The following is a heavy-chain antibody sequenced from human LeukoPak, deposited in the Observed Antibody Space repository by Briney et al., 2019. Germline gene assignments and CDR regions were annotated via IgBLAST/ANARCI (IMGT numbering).Heavy chain of an antibody. CDR3: AKGGYSSDY. V-gene: IGHV3-48*01. CDR2: ISSSSDTL. Sequence: PGGSLRLSCAASGFTFSSYSMNWVRQALGKGLEWVSYISSSSDTLYYADSVKGRFTISRDNSKNTLYLQMNSPRAEDTAVYYCAKGGYSSDYWGQGTLVTVSS. D-gene: IGHD6-13*01. J-gene: IGHJ4*02. CDR1: GFTFSSYS.